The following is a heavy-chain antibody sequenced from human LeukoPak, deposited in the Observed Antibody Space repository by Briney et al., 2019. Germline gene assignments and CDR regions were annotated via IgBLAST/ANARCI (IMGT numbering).Heavy chain of an antibody. D-gene: IGHD2-15*01. Sequence: KASETLSLTCTVSGASIGSYYWSWIRQPPGKGLEWIGYISQNGYTKYTPSLKSRVTISRDTSENQFSLILSSVTAADTAVYYCTRHDVVAVIGHGMAVWGQGITVTVSS. CDR2: ISQNGYT. CDR3: TRHDVVAVIGHGMAV. V-gene: IGHV4-59*08. CDR1: GASIGSYY. J-gene: IGHJ6*02.